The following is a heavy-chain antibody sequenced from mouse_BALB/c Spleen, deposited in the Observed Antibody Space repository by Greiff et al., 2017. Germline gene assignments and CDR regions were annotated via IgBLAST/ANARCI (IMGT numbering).Heavy chain of an antibody. CDR1: GFTFSSYT. CDR2: ISNGGGST. CDR3: AREGLLFAY. D-gene: IGHD3-3*01. J-gene: IGHJ3*01. Sequence: DVKLVESGGGLVQPGGSLKLSCAASGFTFSSYTMSWVRQTPEKRLEWVAYISNGGGSTYYPDTVKGRFTISRDNAKNTLYLQMSSLKSEDTAMYYCAREGLLFAYWGQGTLVTVSA. V-gene: IGHV5-12-2*01.